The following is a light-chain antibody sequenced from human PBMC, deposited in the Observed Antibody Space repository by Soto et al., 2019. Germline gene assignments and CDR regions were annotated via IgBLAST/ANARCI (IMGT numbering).Light chain of an antibody. V-gene: IGKV3-15*01. CDR3: QQYNNWPPVT. CDR2: GAS. J-gene: IGKJ4*01. CDR1: KSVSGN. Sequence: EIVMTQSPATLSVSPGERATLSCRASKSVSGNLAWYQQKPGQAPRLLIYGASTRATGIPARFSGSGSGTEFTLTISSLQSEDFVVYYCQQYNNWPPVTFGGGTKVEIK.